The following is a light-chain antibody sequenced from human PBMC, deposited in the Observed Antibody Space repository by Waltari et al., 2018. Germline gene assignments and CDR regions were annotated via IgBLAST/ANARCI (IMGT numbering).Light chain of an antibody. Sequence: DIQMTQSPSTLSASVGDRVTITCRASQSISSWLAWYQQKPGKVPKLLIYKSSSLESGVPSRFSGSGSGTEFTLTISSLQPDDFATYYCQQYNIYWTFGQGTKVEIK. J-gene: IGKJ1*01. CDR2: KSS. CDR1: QSISSW. CDR3: QQYNIYWT. V-gene: IGKV1-5*03.